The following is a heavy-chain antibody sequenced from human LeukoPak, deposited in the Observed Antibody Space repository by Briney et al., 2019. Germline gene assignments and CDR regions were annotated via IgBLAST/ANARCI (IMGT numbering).Heavy chain of an antibody. CDR1: GGSISSYY. CDR3: AIMTYYDFWSGYSGGGAFDI. D-gene: IGHD3-3*01. CDR2: IYYSGST. V-gene: IGHV4-59*01. Sequence: SETLSLXCTVSGGSISSYYWSWIRQPPGKGLEWIGYIYYSGSTNYNPSLKSRVTISVDTSKNQFSLKLSSVPAADTAVYYCAIMTYYDFWSGYSGGGAFDIWGQGTMVTVSS. J-gene: IGHJ3*02.